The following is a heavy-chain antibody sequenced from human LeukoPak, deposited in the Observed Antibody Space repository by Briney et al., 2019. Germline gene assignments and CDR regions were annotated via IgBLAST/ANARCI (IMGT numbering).Heavy chain of an antibody. CDR2: IIPIFGTA. CDR3: ARVGGYSSSWDNWFDP. CDR1: GGTFSSYA. J-gene: IGHJ5*02. D-gene: IGHD6-13*01. Sequence: SVKVSCKAPGGTFSSYAISWVRQAPGQGLEWMGGIIPIFGTANYAQKFQGRVTITADESTSTAYMELSSLRSEDTAVYYCARVGGYSSSWDNWFDPWGQGTLVTVSS. V-gene: IGHV1-69*13.